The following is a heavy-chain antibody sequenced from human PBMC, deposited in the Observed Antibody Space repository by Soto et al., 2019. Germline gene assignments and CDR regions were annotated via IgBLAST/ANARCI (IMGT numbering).Heavy chain of an antibody. Sequence: SGGSLRLSCAASGFTFSSYAMHWVRQAPGKGLEWVAVISYDGSNKYYADSVKGRFTISRDNSKNTLYLQMTSLGADDTATYYCVRDVRFRSRGNWFDPWGQGTRVTVSS. CDR3: VRDVRFRSRGNWFDP. V-gene: IGHV3-30-3*01. CDR2: ISYDGSNK. J-gene: IGHJ5*02. CDR1: GFTFSSYA. D-gene: IGHD3-10*01.